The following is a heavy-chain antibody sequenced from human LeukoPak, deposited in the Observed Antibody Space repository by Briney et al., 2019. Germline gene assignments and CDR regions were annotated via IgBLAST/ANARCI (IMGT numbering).Heavy chain of an antibody. V-gene: IGHV3-48*03. Sequence: PGGSLRLSCAASGFTFSSYKMNWVRQAPGKGLEWVSYISSSGSTIYYADSVKGRFTISRDNAKNSLYLQMNSLRAEDTAVYYCARDSIVATTPLDYWGQGTLVTVSS. J-gene: IGHJ4*02. CDR2: ISSSGSTI. CDR3: ARDSIVATTPLDY. D-gene: IGHD5-12*01. CDR1: GFTFSSYK.